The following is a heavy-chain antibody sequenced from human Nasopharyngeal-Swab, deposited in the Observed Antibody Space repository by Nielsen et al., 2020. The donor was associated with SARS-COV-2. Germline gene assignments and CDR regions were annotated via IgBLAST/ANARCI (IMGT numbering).Heavy chain of an antibody. CDR1: GFSFSSYA. D-gene: IGHD3-22*01. J-gene: IGHJ4*02. Sequence: GGSLRLSCAASGFSFSSYAMNWVRQAPGKGLEWVSAFSGSAGSTYYADSVKGRFTISRDNSKNTLYLQMNSLRAEDTAVYYCARGDDSSGYPYSHDYWGQGTLVTVSS. V-gene: IGHV3-23*01. CDR2: FSGSAGST. CDR3: ARGDDSSGYPYSHDY.